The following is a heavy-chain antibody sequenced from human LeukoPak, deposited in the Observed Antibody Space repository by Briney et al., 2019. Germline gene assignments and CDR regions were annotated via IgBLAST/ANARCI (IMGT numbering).Heavy chain of an antibody. D-gene: IGHD6-13*01. CDR2: IYYSGST. CDR3: ASGGYSSSWYGEYWLDP. Sequence: SETLSLTCTVSGGSISSGGYYWSWIRQRPGKGLEWIGYIYYSGSTYYNPSLKSRVTISVNTSKNQFSLKLSSVTAADTAVYYCASGGYSSSWYGEYWLDPWGQGTLVTVSS. V-gene: IGHV4-31*03. CDR1: GGSISSGGYY. J-gene: IGHJ5*02.